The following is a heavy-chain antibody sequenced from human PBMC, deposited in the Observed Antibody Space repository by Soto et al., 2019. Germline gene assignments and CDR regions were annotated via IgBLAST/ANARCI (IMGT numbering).Heavy chain of an antibody. Sequence: ASVKVSCKASGYTFTSYGISWVRQAPGQGLEWMGWISAYNGNTNYAQKLQGRVTRTTDTSTSTAYMELRSLRSDDTAVYYCAREPTQYSSGWYDAGGPCADYWG. V-gene: IGHV1-18*04. J-gene: IGHJ4*01. D-gene: IGHD6-19*01. CDR3: AREPTQYSSGWYDAGGPCADY. CDR2: ISAYNGNT. CDR1: GYTFTSYG.